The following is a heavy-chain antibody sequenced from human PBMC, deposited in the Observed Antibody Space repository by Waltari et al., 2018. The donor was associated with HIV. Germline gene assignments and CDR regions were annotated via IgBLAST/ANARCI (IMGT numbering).Heavy chain of an antibody. CDR3: ARRSLLGLDV. J-gene: IGHJ6*02. D-gene: IGHD3-10*01. CDR2: ISKDGNNS. V-gene: IGHV3-30*03. CDR1: RLTFNNYK. Sequence: VQLLQSGGGVGQPGGSLRLSCTASRLTFNNYKNFNTYNVNWVRRTAGQGLGWVAFISKDGNNSYTAESVKGRFTVSRDNSKHTVYLEMNNLRIDDTTQYYCARRSLLGLDVWGQGTTVIVSS.